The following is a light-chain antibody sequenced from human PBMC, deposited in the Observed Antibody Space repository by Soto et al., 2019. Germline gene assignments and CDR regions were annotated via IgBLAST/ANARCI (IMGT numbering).Light chain of an antibody. V-gene: IGKV3-15*01. CDR1: QSVSSY. CDR3: QQYNNWPQT. J-gene: IGKJ1*01. Sequence: EIVLTQSPATLSLSPGERATLSCRASQSVSSYLAWYQQKAGQAPRLLIYGASTRATGIPARFSGSGSGTDFTLTISGLQSEDFAVYYCQQYNNWPQTFGQGTKVDIK. CDR2: GAS.